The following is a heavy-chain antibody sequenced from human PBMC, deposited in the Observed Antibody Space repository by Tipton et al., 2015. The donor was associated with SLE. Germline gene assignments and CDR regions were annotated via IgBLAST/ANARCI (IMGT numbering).Heavy chain of an antibody. J-gene: IGHJ6*01. V-gene: IGHV3-43*01. Sequence: SLRLSCAASGFTFDDYTMHWVRQAPGKGLEWVSLITWDGDTSYYADSVEGRFTISRDNRNKYLYLQMNSLRTDDNGMYYCARDRGNDVVVIDNGGGKDVWGQGTTVSVSS. D-gene: IGHD2-21*01. CDR3: ARDRGNDVVVIDNGGGKDV. CDR1: GFTFDDYT. CDR2: ITWDGDTS.